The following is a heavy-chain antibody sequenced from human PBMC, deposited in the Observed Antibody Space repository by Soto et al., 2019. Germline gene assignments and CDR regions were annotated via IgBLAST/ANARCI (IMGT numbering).Heavy chain of an antibody. J-gene: IGHJ6*02. V-gene: IGHV1-18*01. CDR1: GYTFTSYG. CDR2: ISAYNGNT. CDR3: ARELGGYNVYYYYGMDV. D-gene: IGHD5-12*01. Sequence: ASVKVSCKASGYTFTSYGISWVRQAPGQGLEWMGWISAYNGNTNYAQKLQGRVTMTTDTSTSTAYMELRSLRSDDTAVYYCARELGGYNVYYYYGMDVWGQGTTVTVSS.